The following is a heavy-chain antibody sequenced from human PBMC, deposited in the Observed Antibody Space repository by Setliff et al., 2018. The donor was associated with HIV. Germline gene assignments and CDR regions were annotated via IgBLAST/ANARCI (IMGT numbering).Heavy chain of an antibody. D-gene: IGHD3-3*01. J-gene: IGHJ4*02. CDR2: FIPMFGAT. CDR1: GGTFSRSV. V-gene: IGHV1-69*06. CDR3: AGELKGVYDSWSSSDPPYYFDN. Sequence: GASVKVSCKASGGTFSRSVFSWVRQAPGQGLQWMGRFIPMFGATKYAQGFQSRVTITADRSTSTVHMELRSLRSEDTAVYYCAGELKGVYDSWSSSDPPYYFDNWGQGTLVTVSS.